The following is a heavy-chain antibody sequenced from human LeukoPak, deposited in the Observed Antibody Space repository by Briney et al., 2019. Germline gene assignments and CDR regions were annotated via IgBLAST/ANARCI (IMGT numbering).Heavy chain of an antibody. D-gene: IGHD2-21*01. CDR2: ILHSGYT. J-gene: IGHJ6*03. CDR1: GGSLGRSNTY. V-gene: IGHV4-39*01. CDR3: ARHRGGGGYHYMDV. Sequence: SDTLSLTCTASGGSLGRSNTYWGWIRQTPGKGLDWLGTILHSGYTYNNPSLKSRVTMSVDSSKNQFSLSLSSVTAADTAVYFCARHRGGGGYHYMDVWGKGTTVIVSS.